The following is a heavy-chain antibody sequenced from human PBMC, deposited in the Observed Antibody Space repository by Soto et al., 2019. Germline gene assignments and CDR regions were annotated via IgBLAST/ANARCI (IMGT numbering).Heavy chain of an antibody. CDR1: GCAISSSIYD. J-gene: IGHJ6*02. D-gene: IGHD3-16*01. V-gene: IGHV4-39*01. Sequence: SETLALNCTGSGCAISSSIYDWGRIRQPQGKGLEWIGSIYYSGYTYYNPSLKSRVTISVDTSKNQFSLKLSSVTAADTAVYYCARHNGPLYVGYYYDMDVWGQGTTVTVS. CDR2: IYYSGYT. CDR3: ARHNGPLYVGYYYDMDV.